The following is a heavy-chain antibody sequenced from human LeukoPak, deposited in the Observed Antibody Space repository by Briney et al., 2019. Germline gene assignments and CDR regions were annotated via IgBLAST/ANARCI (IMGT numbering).Heavy chain of an antibody. D-gene: IGHD6-13*01. CDR2: ISYDGSNK. CDR3: ARDHGGSSWYSNYYYYYYMDV. Sequence: GRSLRLSCAASGFTFSSYGMHWVRQAPGKGLEWVAVISYDGSNKYYADSVKGRFTISRDNAKNSLYLQMNSLRAEDTAVYYCARDHGGSSWYSNYYYYYYMDVWGKGTTVTVSS. CDR1: GFTFSSYG. J-gene: IGHJ6*03. V-gene: IGHV3-30*03.